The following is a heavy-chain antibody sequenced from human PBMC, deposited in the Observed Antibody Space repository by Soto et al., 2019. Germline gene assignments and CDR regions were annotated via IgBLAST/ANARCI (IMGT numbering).Heavy chain of an antibody. CDR2: ISAYNGNT. CDR1: GYTFFNYG. J-gene: IGHJ5*02. Sequence: QVQLVQSGTEVKKPGASVKVSCKTSGYTFFNYGISWVRQAPGQGLEWMGWISAYNGNTNYAQNLQGRVTMTTDTSTKTAYIELRSLRSDDTAVYYCARRSSSSPWFDPWGQGTLVTVSS. CDR3: ARRSSSSPWFDP. D-gene: IGHD6-6*01. V-gene: IGHV1-18*01.